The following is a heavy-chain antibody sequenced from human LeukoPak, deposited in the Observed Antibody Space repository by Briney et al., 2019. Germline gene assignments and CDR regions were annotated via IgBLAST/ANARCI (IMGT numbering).Heavy chain of an antibody. D-gene: IGHD5-24*01. CDR3: ARRTDGRRYFDL. CDR2: IYYTGST. CDR1: GGSISTYY. J-gene: IGHJ2*01. V-gene: IGHV4-59*01. Sequence: PSETLSLTCTVSGGSISTYYWSWIRQPPGKGMEWIGFIYYTGSTNYNPSLKSRVTISLDTSKNQFSLRLTSVTAADTAVYYCARRTDGRRYFDLWGRGTLLTVSS.